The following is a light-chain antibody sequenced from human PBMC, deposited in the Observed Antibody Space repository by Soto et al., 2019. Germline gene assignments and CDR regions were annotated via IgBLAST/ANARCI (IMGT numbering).Light chain of an antibody. CDR3: RQYIAYSRT. J-gene: IGKJ1*01. V-gene: IGKV1-5*03. CDR2: AAS. CDR1: QSVESW. Sequence: DIQMTQSPSTLSASVGDRVTITCRASQSVESWVSWYQVKPGKAPKLLIYAASDLEVGVPSRFSGGGSGTEFSLTISSLQVDDIAVYYCRQYIAYSRTFGQGTKVEIK.